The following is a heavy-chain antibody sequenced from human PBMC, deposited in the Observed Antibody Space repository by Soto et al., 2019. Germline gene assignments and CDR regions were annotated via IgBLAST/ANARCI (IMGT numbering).Heavy chain of an antibody. D-gene: IGHD3-10*01. CDR1: GFNFPFYG. CDR2: IMGDGREGEK. CDR3: SRDHYGSGAI. Sequence: EVQLVESGGGLVQPGGSLRLSCAASGFNFPFYGMTWVRQAPGKGLEWVASIMGDGREGEKYYVDSVKGRFTISRDIAKSSLYLQMSSLRAEDTAIYFCSRDHYGSGAIWGQGTPVIVSS. V-gene: IGHV3-7*05. J-gene: IGHJ4*02.